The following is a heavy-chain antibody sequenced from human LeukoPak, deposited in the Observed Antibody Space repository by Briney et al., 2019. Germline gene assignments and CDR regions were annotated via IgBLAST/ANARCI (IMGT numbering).Heavy chain of an antibody. CDR3: AKCNGSGSYYYPDDY. Sequence: PGGSLRLSCAASGFTFSSYAMSWVRQAPGKGLEWVSAISGSGGSTYYADPVKGRFTISRDNSKNTLYLQMNSLRAEDTAVYYCAKCNGSGSYYYPDDYWGQGTLVTVSS. D-gene: IGHD3-10*01. J-gene: IGHJ4*02. CDR1: GFTFSSYA. V-gene: IGHV3-23*01. CDR2: ISGSGGST.